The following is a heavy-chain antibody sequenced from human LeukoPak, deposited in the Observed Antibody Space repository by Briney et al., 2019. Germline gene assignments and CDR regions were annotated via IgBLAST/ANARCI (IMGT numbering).Heavy chain of an antibody. CDR1: GDSMSYYY. CDR3: ASREGVRAGYFDD. V-gene: IGHV4-4*07. D-gene: IGHD3-10*01. Sequence: SETLSLTCTVSGDSMSYYYWNFIRQPAGKGLEWIGRIHTSGTTYYSASLKSRVSMSVDSSRNQFSLRLTSVTAADTAVYYCASREGVRAGYFDDWGQGTLVTVSS. CDR2: IHTSGTT. J-gene: IGHJ4*02.